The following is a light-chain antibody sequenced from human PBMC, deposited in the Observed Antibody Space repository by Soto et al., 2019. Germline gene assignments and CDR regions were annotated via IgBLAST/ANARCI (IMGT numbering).Light chain of an antibody. CDR2: VAT. CDR1: QGIRSH. J-gene: IGKJ3*01. V-gene: IGKV1-16*02. Sequence: DIPMTQSPSSLSASVGDRVIITCRASQGIRSHLAWFQQKPGKAPKYLIYVATNLQSGVPSKFSDSGSGTDFTLTINSLQPEDFATYYGLQYDTYPRTVGPGTKVDIK. CDR3: LQYDTYPRT.